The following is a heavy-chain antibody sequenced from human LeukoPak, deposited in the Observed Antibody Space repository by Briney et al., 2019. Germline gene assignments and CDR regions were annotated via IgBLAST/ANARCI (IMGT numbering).Heavy chain of an antibody. Sequence: SETLSLTCAVYGGPFSGYYWSWIRQPPGKGLEWIGEINHSGSTSYNPSLKSRVTISVDTSKNQFSLQLNSVTPEDTAVYYCAREGSGSYCPFYYYYYMDVWGKGTTVTVSS. D-gene: IGHD3-10*01. CDR1: GGPFSGYY. CDR3: AREGSGSYCPFYYYYYMDV. CDR2: INHSGST. J-gene: IGHJ6*03. V-gene: IGHV4-34*01.